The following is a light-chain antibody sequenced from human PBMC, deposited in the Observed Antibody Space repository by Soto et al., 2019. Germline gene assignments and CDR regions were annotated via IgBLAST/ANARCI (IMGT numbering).Light chain of an antibody. Sequence: DIQMTQSPSTLSASVGDRVTITCRASQSIGSWLAWYQQKPGKAPKLLIYKASSLESGVPSRFSGSGSGTEFTLTISSLQPDDFASYYCQQYGSYFPWTFSQGTKVEIK. CDR3: QQYGSYFPWT. J-gene: IGKJ1*01. CDR2: KAS. V-gene: IGKV1-5*03. CDR1: QSIGSW.